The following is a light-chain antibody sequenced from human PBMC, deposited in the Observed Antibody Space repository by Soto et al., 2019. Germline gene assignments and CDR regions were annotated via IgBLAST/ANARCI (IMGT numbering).Light chain of an antibody. J-gene: IGKJ5*01. V-gene: IGKV3-15*01. CDR1: RSVSSN. CDR2: GAS. CDR3: QQYNNWPPIT. Sequence: EIVLTQSPGTLSLSPWERATLSCRASRSVSSNLAWYQQKPGQAPRLLIYGASTRATGIPARFSGSGSGTEFTLTISSLQSEDFAVYYCQQYNNWPPITFGQGTRLEIK.